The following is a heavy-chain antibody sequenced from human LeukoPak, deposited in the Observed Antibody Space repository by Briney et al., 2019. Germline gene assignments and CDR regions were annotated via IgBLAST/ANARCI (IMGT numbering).Heavy chain of an antibody. CDR2: ISGSGVST. V-gene: IGHV3-23*01. CDR3: AKERYYDILTNWFDP. Sequence: PGGSLRLSCTASGFIFSSSAMSWVRQAPGKGLEWVSSISGSGVSTYYADSVKGRFTISRDNSKNTLYLQMNSLRAEDTAVYYCAKERYYDILTNWFDPWGQGTLVTVSS. J-gene: IGHJ5*02. D-gene: IGHD3-9*01. CDR1: GFIFSSSA.